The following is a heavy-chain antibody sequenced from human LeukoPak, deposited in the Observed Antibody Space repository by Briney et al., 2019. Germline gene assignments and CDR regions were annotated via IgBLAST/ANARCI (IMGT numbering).Heavy chain of an antibody. CDR1: GYTFTGYF. D-gene: IGHD3-10*01. CDR2: INPNSCNA. J-gene: IGHJ4*02. CDR3: TRSCRVENGEYPDY. Sequence: ASVSVSCKASGYTFTGYFIHGVRKTPGQGLEWMGWINPNSCNANYARRFQGRFTITRDTSITTAYMEVNSLRSDDTAVYYCTRSCRVENGEYPDYWGQGTLVTVSS. V-gene: IGHV1-2*02.